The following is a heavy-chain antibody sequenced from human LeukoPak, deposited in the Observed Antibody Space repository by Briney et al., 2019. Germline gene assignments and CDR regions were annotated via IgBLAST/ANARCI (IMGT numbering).Heavy chain of an antibody. CDR2: INQDGSVK. CDR1: GFTFSSSW. J-gene: IGHJ4*02. V-gene: IGHV3-7*05. CDR3: ARGSAWGRGTYDN. D-gene: IGHD7-27*01. Sequence: GGSLRLSCAASGFTFSSSWMKWVRQAPGEGLEWVANINQDGSVKYYLDSVKGRFTISRDNAKNSLYLQMNSLRVDDTAVYYCARGSAWGRGTYDNWGQGTLVTLSS.